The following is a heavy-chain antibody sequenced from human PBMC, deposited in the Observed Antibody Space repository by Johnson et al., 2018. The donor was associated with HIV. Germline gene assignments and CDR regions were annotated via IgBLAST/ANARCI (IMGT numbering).Heavy chain of an antibody. CDR2: IYSGGST. V-gene: IGHV3-66*01. J-gene: IGHJ3*01. CDR1: GFSVSNTY. CDR3: ARDGESQQLPLGDAFDV. Sequence: VQLVESGGGLVQSGGSLRLSCGASGFSVSNTYMNWVRQAPGKGLEWVSVIYSGGSTYYADSVRGRFTISRDNSKNTLYLQMSSLRVEDTAMYYCARDGESQQLPLGDAFDVWGRGTLVTVSS. D-gene: IGHD6-13*01.